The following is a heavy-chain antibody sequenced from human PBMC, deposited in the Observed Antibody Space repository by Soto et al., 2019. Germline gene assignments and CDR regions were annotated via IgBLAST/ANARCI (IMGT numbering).Heavy chain of an antibody. Sequence: SLRLASAAFGVSLRPYEMSWFRQSPGKGLEWISYISSSGSTIHYADSVKGRFSISRDNAKKSLFLQMNSLRAEDTAVYYCVREAPCSNGVCQFDYWGRGTLVTVSS. CDR3: VREAPCSNGVCQFDY. CDR2: ISSSGSTI. D-gene: IGHD2-8*01. V-gene: IGHV3-48*03. CDR1: GVSLRPYE. J-gene: IGHJ4*02.